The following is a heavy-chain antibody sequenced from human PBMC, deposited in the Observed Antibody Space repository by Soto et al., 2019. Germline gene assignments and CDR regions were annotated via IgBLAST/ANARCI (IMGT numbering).Heavy chain of an antibody. J-gene: IGHJ4*02. D-gene: IGHD6-19*01. CDR3: ARDAGYASGWPFFDF. CDR2: VYYNGDT. Sequence: QVQLQESGPGQVKPSETLSLTCTVSGGSISSYYWSWIRQPPGKGLEWIGYVYYNGDTDYNPSLKSRVTISGDRSKNQFSLELTSVTAADTAVYYCARDAGYASGWPFFDFWGQGALVTVSS. V-gene: IGHV4-59*01. CDR1: GGSISSYY.